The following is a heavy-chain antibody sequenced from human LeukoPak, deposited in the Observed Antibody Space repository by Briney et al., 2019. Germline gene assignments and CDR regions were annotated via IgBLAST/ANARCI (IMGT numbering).Heavy chain of an antibody. D-gene: IGHD3-22*01. Sequence: ASVKVSSKASGYTFTSYAMHWVRQAPGQRLEWMGWINAGNGNTKYSQKFQGRVTITRDTSASTAYMELSSLRSEDTAVYYCARNLGPDTYYYDSSGYDDYWGQGTLVTVSS. J-gene: IGHJ4*02. V-gene: IGHV1-3*01. CDR3: ARNLGPDTYYYDSSGYDDY. CDR2: INAGNGNT. CDR1: GYTFTSYA.